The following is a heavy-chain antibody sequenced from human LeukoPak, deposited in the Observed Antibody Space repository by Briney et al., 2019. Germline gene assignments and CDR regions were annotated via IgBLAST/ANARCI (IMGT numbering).Heavy chain of an antibody. J-gene: IGHJ6*02. D-gene: IGHD3-3*01. CDR3: ARGGYYDFWSGYWTHYYYYYGMDV. V-gene: IGHV1-3*01. Sequence: ASVNVSCKASGYTFTSYAMHWVRQAPGQRLEWMGWINAGNGNTKYSQKFQGRVTITRDTSASTAYMELSSLRSEDTAVYYCARGGYYDFWSGYWTHYYYYYGMDVWGQGTTVTVSS. CDR2: INAGNGNT. CDR1: GYTFTSYA.